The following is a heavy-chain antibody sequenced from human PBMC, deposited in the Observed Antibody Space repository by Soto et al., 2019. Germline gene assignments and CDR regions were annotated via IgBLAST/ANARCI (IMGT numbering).Heavy chain of an antibody. CDR1: GFTFSDYA. CDR3: ARGGRQWLVTSDFNY. D-gene: IGHD6-19*01. V-gene: IGHV3-30*03. CDR2: VSHDGRNT. Sequence: VQLVESGGGVVQPGRSLRLSCAASGFTFSDYAMHWVRQAPGKGLEWVAVVSHDGRNTHYADSVKGRFTISRDSSQNPVSLEMTGLRAEETVVYYCARGGRQWLVTSDFNYWGQGALVTVSS. J-gene: IGHJ4*02.